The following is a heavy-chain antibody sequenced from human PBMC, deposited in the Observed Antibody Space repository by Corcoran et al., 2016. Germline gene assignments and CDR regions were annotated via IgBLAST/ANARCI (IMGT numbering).Heavy chain of an antibody. D-gene: IGHD3-22*01. J-gene: IGHJ4*02. CDR2: INAGNRNT. CDR1: GYTFIYHA. V-gene: IGHV1-3*01. CDR3: ARGISEYFYDSSGYYGVDY. Sequence: QVQLVQSGAEVKKPGASVKVSCKASGYTFIYHAIHWVRQAPGQRLEWMGWINAGNRNTKYSQNFQGRVTITGDTSAETAYMELTSLRAEATAVYYCARGISEYFYDSSGYYGVDYWGQGTLVTVSS.